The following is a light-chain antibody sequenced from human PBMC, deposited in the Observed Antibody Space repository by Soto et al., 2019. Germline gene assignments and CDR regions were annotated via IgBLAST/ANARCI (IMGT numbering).Light chain of an antibody. CDR3: QQYKRWT. J-gene: IGKJ1*01. V-gene: IGKV1-5*03. CDR1: QSLRSW. CDR2: KAS. Sequence: DIQMTQSPPTLSASVGDRVTITCRASQSLRSWLAWYQQNPGKAPTLLIYKASSLESGVPSRFSGSGSGTESTLTISSLQPEDEAADDCQQYKRWTCGQGTKVEIK.